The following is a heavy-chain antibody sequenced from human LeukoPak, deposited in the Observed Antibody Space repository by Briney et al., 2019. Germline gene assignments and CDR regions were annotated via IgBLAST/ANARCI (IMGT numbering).Heavy chain of an antibody. CDR2: INHSGST. J-gene: IGHJ6*03. CDR1: GGSFSGFY. D-gene: IGHD6-19*01. Sequence: PSETLSLTCAVYGGSFSGFYWSWIRQPPGKGLEWFGEINHSGSTNYNPSLKSRVTISVDTSKNQFSLKLSSVTAADTAVYYCARSSSGDHYYYYYMDVWGKGTTVTVSS. CDR3: ARSSSGDHYYYYYMDV. V-gene: IGHV4-34*01.